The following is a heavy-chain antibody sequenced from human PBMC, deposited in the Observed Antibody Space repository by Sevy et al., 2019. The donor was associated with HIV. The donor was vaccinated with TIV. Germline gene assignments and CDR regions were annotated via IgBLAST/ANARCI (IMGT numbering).Heavy chain of an antibody. J-gene: IGHJ4*02. CDR3: ATDKGGYDPFDY. Sequence: GGSLRLSCAASGFTFSSYTLNWVRQAPGKGLEWVSSISYSSEYKYYADSVKGRFTISRDNAKNSLYLQMSSLRAEDTAVYYCATDKGGYDPFDYWGQGTLVTVSS. V-gene: IGHV3-21*01. D-gene: IGHD5-12*01. CDR1: GFTFSSYT. CDR2: ISYSSEYK.